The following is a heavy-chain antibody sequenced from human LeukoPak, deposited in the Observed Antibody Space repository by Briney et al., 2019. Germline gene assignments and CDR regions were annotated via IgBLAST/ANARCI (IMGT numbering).Heavy chain of an antibody. V-gene: IGHV3-7*01. CDR2: IDQGGSVR. J-gene: IGHJ4*02. Sequence: GGSLRLSCAASGFSFSTYWMSWVRQTPEKGLEFVANIDQGGSVRNYMDSLKGRCTTPRDNARKSLYFEINSLRADDTAVYYCARDPESSSFDRWGRGALVTVSS. CDR3: ARDPESSSFDR. CDR1: GFSFSTYW. D-gene: IGHD6-13*01.